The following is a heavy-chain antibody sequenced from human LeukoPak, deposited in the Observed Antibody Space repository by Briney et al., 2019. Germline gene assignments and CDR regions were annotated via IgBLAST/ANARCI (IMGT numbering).Heavy chain of an antibody. CDR2: IHYTGSP. CDR3: ARDRIWFGDQSTYYYYYMDV. CDR1: GGSISSYY. J-gene: IGHJ6*03. Sequence: SETLSLTCTVSGGSISSYYWSWIRQPPGKGLQWIGYIHYTGSPNYNPSLKSRVTMSVDTSKNQFSLKLSSVTAADTAVYYCARDRIWFGDQSTYYYYYMDVWGKGTTVTVSS. V-gene: IGHV4-59*01. D-gene: IGHD3-10*01.